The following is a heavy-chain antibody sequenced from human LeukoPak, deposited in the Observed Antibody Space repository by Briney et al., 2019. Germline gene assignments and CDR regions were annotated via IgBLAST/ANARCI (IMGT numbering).Heavy chain of an antibody. V-gene: IGHV3-23*01. CDR1: GFIFSSYA. D-gene: IGHD1-26*01. CDR2: ISCSWCST. J-gene: IGHJ4*02. CDR3: AKQWDLTLDY. Sequence: GGSLKLFCAASGFIFSSYAMSWVREAPGKGLEGVSAISCSWCSTYYADSVKGRFTISRDNSKHTLYLQMNSIRAADKAVYYCAKQWDLTLDYWGQGTLVTVSS.